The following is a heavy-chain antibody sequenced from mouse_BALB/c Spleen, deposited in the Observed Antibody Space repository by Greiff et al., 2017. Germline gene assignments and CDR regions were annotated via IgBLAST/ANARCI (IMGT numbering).Heavy chain of an antibody. D-gene: IGHD3-2*01. J-gene: IGHJ4*01. CDR1: GYTFTSYW. CDR3: TREETARATWAMDY. V-gene: IGHV1-5*01. CDR2: IYPGNSDT. Sequence: EVQLQQSGTVLARPGASVKMSCKASGYTFTSYWMHWVKQRPGQGLEWIGAIYPGNSDTSYNQKFKGKAKLTAVTSTSTAYMELSSLTNEDSAVYYCTREETARATWAMDYWGQGTSVTVSS.